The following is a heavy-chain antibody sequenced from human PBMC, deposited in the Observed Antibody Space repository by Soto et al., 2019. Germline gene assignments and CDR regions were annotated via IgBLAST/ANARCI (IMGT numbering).Heavy chain of an antibody. Sequence: EVQLVESGGGLVQPGGSLRLSCAGSGFIFSNYWMHWVRQAPGKGLEWVARIDHDGPTDYADSVRGRFTISRDNAENTLYLQMNSLRPEDTAVYYCVRDRHGYYWGQGTLVTVSS. CDR1: GFIFSNYW. V-gene: IGHV3-74*01. J-gene: IGHJ4*02. CDR3: VRDRHGYY. CDR2: IDHDGPT. D-gene: IGHD4-17*01.